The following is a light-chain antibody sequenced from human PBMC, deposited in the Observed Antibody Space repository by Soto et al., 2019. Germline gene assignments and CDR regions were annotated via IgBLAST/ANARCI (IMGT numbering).Light chain of an antibody. CDR1: NSNIGAGYD. CDR2: GNS. Sequence: QSVLTQPASVSGSPGQSITISCTGSNSNIGAGYDVHWYQLLPGTAPKLLIYGNSNRPSGVPDRFSGSKSGTSASLAITGLQAEDEADYYCQSYDTSLSALYVFGTGTKVTVL. V-gene: IGLV1-40*01. J-gene: IGLJ1*01. CDR3: QSYDTSLSALYV.